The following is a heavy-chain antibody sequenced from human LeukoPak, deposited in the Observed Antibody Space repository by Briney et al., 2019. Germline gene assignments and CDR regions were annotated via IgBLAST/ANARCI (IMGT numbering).Heavy chain of an antibody. D-gene: IGHD2-2*01. CDR3: ARQFLGYCSSTSCLNWFDP. CDR2: IYYSGST. J-gene: IGHJ5*02. CDR1: GGSISSSSYY. V-gene: IGHV4-39*01. Sequence: SETLSLTCTVSGGSISSSSYYWGWIRQPPGKGLEWIGSIYYSGSTYYNPSLKSRVTISVDTSKNQFSLKLSSVTAADTAVYYCARQFLGYCSSTSCLNWFDPWGQGTLFTVSS.